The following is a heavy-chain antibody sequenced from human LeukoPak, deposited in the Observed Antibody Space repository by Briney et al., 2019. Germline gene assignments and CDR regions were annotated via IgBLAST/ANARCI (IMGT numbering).Heavy chain of an antibody. D-gene: IGHD2-8*02. Sequence: SETLSLTCAVYVGSFSGYYWSWIRQPPGKGLEWVGEINHSGSTNYNPSLKSRVTISVDTSKNQFSLKLSPVTAADTAVYFCAREVCTGGHCSDAFDIWGQGTMVTVSS. CDR1: VGSFSGYY. J-gene: IGHJ3*02. CDR2: INHSGST. V-gene: IGHV4-34*01. CDR3: AREVCTGGHCSDAFDI.